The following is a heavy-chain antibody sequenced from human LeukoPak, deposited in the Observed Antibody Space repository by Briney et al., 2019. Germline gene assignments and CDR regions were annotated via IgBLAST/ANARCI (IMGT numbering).Heavy chain of an antibody. J-gene: IGHJ6*03. V-gene: IGHV1-69*01. Sequence: SVKVSCKASGGTFSSYAISWARQAPGQGLEWMGGIIPIFGTANYAQKFQGRVTITADESTSTAYMELSSLRSEDTAVYYCASGPQVPYSMVYYMDVWGKGTTVTVSS. CDR1: GGTFSSYA. CDR2: IIPIFGTA. D-gene: IGHD2-21*01. CDR3: ASGPQVPYSMVYYMDV.